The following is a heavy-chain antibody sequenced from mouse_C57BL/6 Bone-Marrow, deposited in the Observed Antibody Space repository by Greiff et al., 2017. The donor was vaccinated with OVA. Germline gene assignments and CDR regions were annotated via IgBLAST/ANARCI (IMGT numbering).Heavy chain of an antibody. CDR2: ISYSGST. V-gene: IGHV3-8*01. J-gene: IGHJ4*01. CDR1: GYSITSDY. CDR3: ARSLYYDYDNYAMDY. Sequence: EVKLVESGPGLAKPSQTLSLTCSATGYSITSDYWNWIRKFPGHKLEYMGYISYSGSTYYYPSLKSRISTTRDTSKKQYYLQLNSVTTEDTATYYCARSLYYDYDNYAMDYWGQGTTVTVSS. D-gene: IGHD2-4*01.